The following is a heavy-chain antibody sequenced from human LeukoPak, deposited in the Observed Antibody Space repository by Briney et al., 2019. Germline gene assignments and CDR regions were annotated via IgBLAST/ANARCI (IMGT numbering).Heavy chain of an antibody. CDR1: GFTFSSYG. CDR3: ARVRGSCTSASCYMDY. CDR2: IWYDGSNE. Sequence: PGGSLRLSCAASGFTFSSYGMHWVRQAPGKGLEWVAVIWYDGSNEYYVDSVKGRFTISRDDSKNTVYLQVNSLRVDGTAVYYCARVRGSCTSASCYMDYWGQGTLVTVSS. V-gene: IGHV3-33*01. D-gene: IGHD2-8*02. J-gene: IGHJ4*02.